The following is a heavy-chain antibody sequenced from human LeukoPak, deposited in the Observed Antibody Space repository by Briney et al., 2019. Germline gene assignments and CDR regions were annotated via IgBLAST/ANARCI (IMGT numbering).Heavy chain of an antibody. D-gene: IGHD5-12*01. Sequence: SETLSLTCTVSGGSISSYYWNWIRQPPGKGLEWIGYISYSGSTNYNPSLKSRVTISVDKSKNQFSMKLSSVTGADTVVYYCERSYSGYDPVEYWGQGNLVTVYS. V-gene: IGHV4-59*01. J-gene: IGHJ4*02. CDR1: GGSISSYY. CDR3: ERSYSGYDPVEY. CDR2: ISYSGST.